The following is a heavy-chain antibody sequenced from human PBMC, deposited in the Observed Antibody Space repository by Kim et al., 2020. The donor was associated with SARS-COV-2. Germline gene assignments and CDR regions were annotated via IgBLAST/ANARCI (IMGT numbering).Heavy chain of an antibody. V-gene: IGHV1-18*04. J-gene: IGHJ4*02. Sequence: ASVKVSCKASGYTFTSYGISWVRQAPGQGLEWMGWISAYNGNTNYAQKLQGRVTMTTDTSTSTAYMELRSLRSDDTAVYYCARDHRDYAVAGPGYWGQGTLVTVSS. D-gene: IGHD6-19*01. CDR1: GYTFTSYG. CDR2: ISAYNGNT. CDR3: ARDHRDYAVAGPGY.